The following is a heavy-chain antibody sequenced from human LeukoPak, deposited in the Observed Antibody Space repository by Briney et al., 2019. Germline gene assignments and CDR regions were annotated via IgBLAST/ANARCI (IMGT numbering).Heavy chain of an antibody. CDR3: ARGGWANDDSGALFGMDV. J-gene: IGHJ6*02. CDR1: GYTFSSYD. D-gene: IGHD3-10*01. V-gene: IGHV1-8*02. Sequence: ASVKVSCKASGYTFSSYDINWVRQATGQGLEWMGRMNPNSGNTNYAQKFQGRVTMTRSTSTSTAYLELSSLRSDDTAVYYCARGGWANDDSGALFGMDVWGQGTTVTVSS. CDR2: MNPNSGNT.